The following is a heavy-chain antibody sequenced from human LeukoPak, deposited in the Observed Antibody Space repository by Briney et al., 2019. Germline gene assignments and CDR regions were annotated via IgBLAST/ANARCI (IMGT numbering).Heavy chain of an antibody. J-gene: IGHJ2*01. V-gene: IGHV3-23*01. CDR2: ISGSGEST. D-gene: IGHD7-27*01. CDR3: AKDHLTGDPGWYFDL. Sequence: GGSLRLSCAASGFTFRIYAMSWVRQAPGRGLEWVSTISGSGESTYYVDSVKGRFTFPRDNSKNTLYLQMNSLRAEDTAVYYCAKDHLTGDPGWYFDLWGRGALVTVSS. CDR1: GFTFRIYA.